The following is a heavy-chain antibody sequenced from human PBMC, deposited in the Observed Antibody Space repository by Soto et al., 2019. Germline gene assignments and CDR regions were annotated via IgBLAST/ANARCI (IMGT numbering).Heavy chain of an antibody. D-gene: IGHD3-10*01. CDR3: ARDWVPTSPIWFGEPTRFDP. V-gene: IGHV1-18*04. Sequence: ASVKVSCKASGYTFTSYGISWVRQAPGQGLEWMGWISAYNGNTNYAQKLQGRVTMTTDTSTSTAYMELRSLRSDDTAVYYCARDWVPTSPIWFGEPTRFDPWGQGTLVTVPS. CDR2: ISAYNGNT. J-gene: IGHJ5*02. CDR1: GYTFTSYG.